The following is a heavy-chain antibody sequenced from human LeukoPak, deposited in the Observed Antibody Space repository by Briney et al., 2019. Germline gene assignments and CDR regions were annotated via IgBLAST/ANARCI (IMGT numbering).Heavy chain of an antibody. CDR3: AKDRGSYYDSSGFDY. J-gene: IGHJ4*02. D-gene: IGHD3-22*01. Sequence: GGSLRLSCAASGFTFDDYAMHWVRQAPGKGLEWVSGISWNSGSIGYADSVKGRFTISRDNAKNSLYLQMNSLRAEDTALYYCAKDRGSYYDSSGFDYWGQGTLVTVSS. V-gene: IGHV3-9*01. CDR1: GFTFDDYA. CDR2: ISWNSGSI.